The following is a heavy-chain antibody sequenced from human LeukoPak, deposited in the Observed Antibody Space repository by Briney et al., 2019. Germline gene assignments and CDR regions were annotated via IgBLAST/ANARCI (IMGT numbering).Heavy chain of an antibody. D-gene: IGHD3-10*01. CDR3: ARDGVVRGDGLAFDI. J-gene: IGHJ3*02. CDR1: GCTVSSNY. V-gene: IGHV3-53*01. CDR2: IYSGGST. Sequence: GGSLRLSCAASGCTVSSNYMSWVRQAPGKGLEWVAVIYSGGSTYYADSVKGRFTISRDNSKNTLYLQMNSLRAEDTAVYYCARDGVVRGDGLAFDIWGQGTMVTVSS.